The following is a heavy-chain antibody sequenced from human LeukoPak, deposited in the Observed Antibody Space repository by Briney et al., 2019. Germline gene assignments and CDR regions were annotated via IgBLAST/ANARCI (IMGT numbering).Heavy chain of an antibody. CDR2: VHYSGST. CDR3: AGRSIVAGRRRFDP. J-gene: IGHJ5*02. D-gene: IGHD6-13*01. V-gene: IGHV4-39*01. CDR1: GGSISSTSYY. Sequence: PSETLSLTCTVSGGSISSTSYYWGWIRQPPGKGLEWLGRVHYSGSTYDNPSLNSRVTISVDTSKNQFSLKLISVTAADAAVYYCAGRSIVAGRRRFDPWGQGTLVTVSS.